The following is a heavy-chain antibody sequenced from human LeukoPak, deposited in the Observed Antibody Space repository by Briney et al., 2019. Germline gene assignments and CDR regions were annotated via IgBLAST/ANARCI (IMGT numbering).Heavy chain of an antibody. J-gene: IGHJ5*02. CDR1: GGSNY. CDR3: ARHSNWNGGVDWFDP. V-gene: IGHV4-59*08. CDR2: IHYTGSP. D-gene: IGHD1-20*01. Sequence: PSETLSLTCTVSGGSNYWSWIRQPPGKGLEWIAYIHYTGSPNYNPSLKSRVTISIDTSKNQLSLKLNSVTAADTAVYYCARHSNWNGGVDWFDPWGQGTQVTVSS.